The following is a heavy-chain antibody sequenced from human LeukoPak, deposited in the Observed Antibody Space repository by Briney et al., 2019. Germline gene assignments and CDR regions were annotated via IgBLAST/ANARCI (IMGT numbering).Heavy chain of an antibody. CDR3: ARDIRLRTTIPYYFDY. D-gene: IGHD4-11*01. CDR1: GYTFTSYG. J-gene: IGHJ4*02. V-gene: IGHV1-18*01. CDR2: ISAYNGNT. Sequence: GASVKVSCKASGYTFTSYGISWVRQAPGQGLEWMGWISAYNGNTNYAQKLQGRVTMTTDTSTSTAYMELRSLRSDDTAVYYCARDIRLRTTIPYYFDYWGQGTLVTASS.